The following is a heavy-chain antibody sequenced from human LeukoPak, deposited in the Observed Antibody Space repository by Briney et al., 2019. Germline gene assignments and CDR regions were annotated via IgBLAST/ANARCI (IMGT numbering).Heavy chain of an antibody. Sequence: QPGGSLRLSCAASGFTFSSYEMNWVRQAPGKGLEWVSYISSSGSTIYYADYVKGRFTISRDNAKNPLSLQMNSLRAEDTAVYYCARDSYSSGVFDYWGQGILVTVSS. J-gene: IGHJ4*02. V-gene: IGHV3-48*03. CDR3: ARDSYSSGVFDY. D-gene: IGHD6-19*01. CDR1: GFTFSSYE. CDR2: ISSSGSTI.